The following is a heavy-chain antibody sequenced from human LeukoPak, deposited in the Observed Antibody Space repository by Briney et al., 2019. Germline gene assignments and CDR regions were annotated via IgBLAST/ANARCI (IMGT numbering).Heavy chain of an antibody. J-gene: IGHJ4*02. CDR3: ARRYCSGGSCYAPIDF. CDR2: INQDGSEI. D-gene: IGHD2-15*01. Sequence: GGSLRLSCAASGFTFSNYWMSWVRQAPGKGLEWVANINQDGSEIYYEDSVKGRFTISRDNTKNSLYLQMNSLRAEDTAVYYCARRYCSGGSCYAPIDFWGQGTLVSVSS. CDR1: GFTFSNYW. V-gene: IGHV3-7*01.